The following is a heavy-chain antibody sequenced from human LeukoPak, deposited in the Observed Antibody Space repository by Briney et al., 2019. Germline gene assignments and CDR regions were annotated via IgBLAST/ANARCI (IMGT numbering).Heavy chain of an antibody. CDR2: MNPNSGNT. J-gene: IGHJ6*02. D-gene: IGHD5-24*01. CDR1: GYTFTSYD. V-gene: IGHV1-8*01. Sequence: ASVKVSCEASGYTFTSYDINWVRQATGQGLEWMGWMNPNSGNTGYAQKFQGRVTMTRNTSISTAYMELSSLRSEDTAVYYCARGGDGYKPYYYYGMDVWGQGTTVTVSS. CDR3: ARGGDGYKPYYYYGMDV.